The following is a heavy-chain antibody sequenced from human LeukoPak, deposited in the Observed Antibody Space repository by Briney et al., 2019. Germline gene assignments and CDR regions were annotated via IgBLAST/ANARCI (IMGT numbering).Heavy chain of an antibody. CDR2: ISGSGGST. Sequence: GGSLRLSCAASGFTFSSYAMTWVRQAPGKGLEWVSAISGSGGSTYYADSVKGRFTISRDNSKNTLFLQMNSLGAEDTAVYYCARAKIAAAGTGAFDVWGQGTLVTVSS. J-gene: IGHJ3*01. D-gene: IGHD6-13*01. CDR3: ARAKIAAAGTGAFDV. CDR1: GFTFSSYA. V-gene: IGHV3-23*01.